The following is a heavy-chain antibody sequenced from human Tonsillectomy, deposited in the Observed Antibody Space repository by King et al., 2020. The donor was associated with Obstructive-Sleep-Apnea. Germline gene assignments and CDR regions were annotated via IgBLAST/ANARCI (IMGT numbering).Heavy chain of an antibody. CDR2: ISDFISFT. D-gene: IGHD2-15*01. Sequence: VQLVESGGGLVQPGGSLRLSCAASGFTFSTYNMIWVRQVPGRGLEWVAYISDFISFTYYADSVKGRFTISRDNAKKSLYLQMNSLRAEDTALYYCARSRTRYLDYWGQGTLVTVSS. CDR1: GFTFSTYN. V-gene: IGHV3-48*04. CDR3: ARSRTRYLDY. J-gene: IGHJ4*02.